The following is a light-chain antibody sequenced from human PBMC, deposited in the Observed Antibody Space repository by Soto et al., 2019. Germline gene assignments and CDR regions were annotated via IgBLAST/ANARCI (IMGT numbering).Light chain of an antibody. V-gene: IGKV4-1*01. Sequence: DIVMTQSPDSLAVSLGERATINCKSSQNNKNYLAWYQQKTGQHPKLLIDWASTRASGVPDRLSGSGSGTDFTLTISSLQAEDVGIYYCQDYYSSWTFGQGTKVDIK. J-gene: IGKJ1*01. CDR3: QDYYSSWT. CDR1: QNNKNY. CDR2: WAS.